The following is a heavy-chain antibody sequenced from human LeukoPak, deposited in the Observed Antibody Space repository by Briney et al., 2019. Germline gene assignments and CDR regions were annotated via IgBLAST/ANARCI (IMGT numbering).Heavy chain of an antibody. CDR3: TRAPLEYCSGGSCYSFDY. V-gene: IGHV3-49*04. CDR2: IRSKAYGGTT. CDR1: GFTFSSYG. Sequence: PGGSLRLSCAASGFTFSSYGMSWVRQAPGKGLEWVGFIRSKAYGGTTEYAASVKGRFTISRDDSKSIAYLQMNSLKTEDTAVYYCTRAPLEYCSGGSCYSFDYWGQGTLVTVSS. D-gene: IGHD2-15*01. J-gene: IGHJ4*02.